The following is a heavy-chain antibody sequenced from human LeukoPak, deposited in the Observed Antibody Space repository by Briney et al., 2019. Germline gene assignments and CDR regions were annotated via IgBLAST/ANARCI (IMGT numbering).Heavy chain of an antibody. J-gene: IGHJ4*02. Sequence: PGGSLRLSCAASGFTFNSYGIHWVRQAPGKGLEWVAFIWYDGSNKYYADSVKGRFTISRDNSKNTLYLQMNSLRAEETAVYYCARARTTRGFDYWGQGTLVTVSS. CDR1: GFTFNSYG. V-gene: IGHV3-33*01. D-gene: IGHD4-17*01. CDR3: ARARTTRGFDY. CDR2: IWYDGSNK.